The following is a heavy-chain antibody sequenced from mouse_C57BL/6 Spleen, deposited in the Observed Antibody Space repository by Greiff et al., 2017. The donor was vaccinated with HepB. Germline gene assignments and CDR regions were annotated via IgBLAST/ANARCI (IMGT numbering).Heavy chain of an antibody. CDR3: ASTPSGCYYGSSYAMDY. CDR1: GFNINDYY. V-gene: IGHV14-2*01. Sequence: EVQLQQSGAELVKPGASVKLSCTASGFNINDYYMHWVKQRTEQGLEWIGRIDPEDGETKYAPKFQGKATITADTSSNTAYLQLSSLTSEDTAVYYGASTPSGCYYGSSYAMDYWGQGTSVTVSS. J-gene: IGHJ4*01. CDR2: IDPEDGET. D-gene: IGHD1-1*01.